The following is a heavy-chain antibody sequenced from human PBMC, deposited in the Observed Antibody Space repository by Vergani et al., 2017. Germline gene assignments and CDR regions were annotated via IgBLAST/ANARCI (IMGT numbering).Heavy chain of an antibody. CDR2: IYYSGST. CDR1: GGSISSSSYY. Sequence: QLQLQESGPGLVKPSETLSLTCPVSGGSISSSSYYWGWIRQPPGKGLEWIGSIYYSGSTYYNPSLKSRVTISVDTSKNQFSLKLSSVTAADTAVYYCASGTLLWFGELWGYWGQGTLVTVSS. D-gene: IGHD3-10*01. J-gene: IGHJ4*02. V-gene: IGHV4-39*01. CDR3: ASGTLLWFGELWGY.